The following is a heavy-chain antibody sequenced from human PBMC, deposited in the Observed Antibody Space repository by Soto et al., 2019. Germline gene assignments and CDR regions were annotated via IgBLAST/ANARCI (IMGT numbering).Heavy chain of an antibody. CDR3: AKPRCSSTSCYQYYYYGMDV. CDR1: GFTFVSYT. J-gene: IGHJ6*02. Sequence: GGSLRLSCAASGFTFVSYTMNWVRQAPGKGLEWVSGVSGSGGSRNYADSVKGRFTISRDNSKNTLSLQMNSVRVDDTAVYYCAKPRCSSTSCYQYYYYGMDVWGQGTTVTVSS. CDR2: VSGSGGSR. V-gene: IGHV3-23*01. D-gene: IGHD2-2*01.